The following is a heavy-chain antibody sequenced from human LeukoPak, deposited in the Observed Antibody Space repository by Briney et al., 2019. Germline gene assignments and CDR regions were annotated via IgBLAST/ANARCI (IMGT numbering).Heavy chain of an antibody. CDR1: GFTFSSYS. D-gene: IGHD3-3*01. CDR2: ISSSSSTI. Sequence: GGSLRLSCAASGFTFSSYSMNGVRQAPGKGLEWVSYISSSSSTIYYADSVKGRFTISRDNAKNSLYLQMNSLRAEDTAVYYCARGLFFSELRFLEPDYWGQGTLVTVSS. V-gene: IGHV3-48*01. CDR3: ARGLFFSELRFLEPDY. J-gene: IGHJ4*02.